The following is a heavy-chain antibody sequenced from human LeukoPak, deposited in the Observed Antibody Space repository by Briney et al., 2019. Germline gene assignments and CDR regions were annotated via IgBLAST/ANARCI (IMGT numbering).Heavy chain of an antibody. Sequence: HPGGSLRLSCAASGFTFSSYGMHWVRQAPGKGLEWVAVIWYDGSNKYYADSVKGRFTISRDNSKNTLYLQMNSLRAEDTAVYYCATHYDTLTGMAGWFDPWGQGTLVTVSS. V-gene: IGHV3-33*01. CDR3: ATHYDTLTGMAGWFDP. J-gene: IGHJ5*02. D-gene: IGHD3-9*01. CDR2: IWYDGSNK. CDR1: GFTFSSYG.